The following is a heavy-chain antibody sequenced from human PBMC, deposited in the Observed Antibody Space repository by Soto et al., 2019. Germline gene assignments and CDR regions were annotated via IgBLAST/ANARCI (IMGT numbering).Heavy chain of an antibody. D-gene: IGHD3-3*01. CDR2: IKSKTDGGTT. J-gene: IGHJ6*02. CDR1: GFTFSKAW. V-gene: IGHV3-15*01. CDR3: TTGPVTIFGVADSYGMDV. Sequence: EVQLVESGGGLVKPGGSLRLSCAASGFTFSKAWMSWVRQAPGKGLEWVGRIKSKTDGGTTDYAAPVKGRFTISRDDSKTTLYLQMNSLTTEDTAVYYCTTGPVTIFGVADSYGMDVWGQGTTVTVSS.